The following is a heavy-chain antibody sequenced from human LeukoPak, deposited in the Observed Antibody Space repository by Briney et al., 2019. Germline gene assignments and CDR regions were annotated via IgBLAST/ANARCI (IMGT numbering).Heavy chain of an antibody. Sequence: PGGSLRLSCAASGFTFSIYSMNWVRQAPGKGLEWVSSISSSSSYIYYADSVKGRFTISRDNAKNSLYLQMNSLRAEDTAVYYCARDSSRSTYNWFDPWGQGTLVTVSS. CDR3: ARDSSRSTYNWFDP. V-gene: IGHV3-21*01. CDR1: GFTFSIYS. J-gene: IGHJ5*02. CDR2: ISSSSSYI.